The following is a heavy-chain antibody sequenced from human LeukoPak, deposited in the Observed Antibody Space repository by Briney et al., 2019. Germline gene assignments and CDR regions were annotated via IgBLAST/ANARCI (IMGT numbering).Heavy chain of an antibody. D-gene: IGHD6-13*01. V-gene: IGHV4-61*02. CDR2: IYTSGST. J-gene: IGHJ6*03. CDR1: GGSISSGSYY. Sequence: SQTLSLTCTVSGGSISSGSYYWSWIRQPAGKGLEWIGRIYTSGSTNYNPSLKSRVTISVDTSKNQFSLKLSSVTAADTAVYYCARRGYSSSWNYYYMDIWGKGTTVTVSS. CDR3: ARRGYSSSWNYYYMDI.